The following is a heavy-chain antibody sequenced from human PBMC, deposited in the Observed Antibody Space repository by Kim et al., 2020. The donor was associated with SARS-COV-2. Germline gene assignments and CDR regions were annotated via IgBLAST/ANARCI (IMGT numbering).Heavy chain of an antibody. D-gene: IGHD6-6*01. CDR3: ARNPNTRYWYFDL. V-gene: IGHV1-69*01. J-gene: IGHJ2*01. Sequence: YAQKFQGRVTITADESTSTAYMELSSLRSEDTAVYYCARNPNTRYWYFDLWGRGTLVTVSS.